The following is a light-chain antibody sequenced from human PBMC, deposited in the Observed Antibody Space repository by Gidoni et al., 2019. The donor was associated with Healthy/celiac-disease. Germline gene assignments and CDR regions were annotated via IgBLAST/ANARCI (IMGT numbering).Light chain of an antibody. V-gene: IGLV2-14*01. CDR3: ISYTSSPV. Sequence: QSALTQPASVSGSPGQSITISCTGTSSDVGGYNYVSWYQQHPGKAPKLMIYEVSNRPSGVSNRFSGSKSGNTASLTISWLQAEDEADYYCISYTSSPVFGTGTKVTVL. CDR1: SSDVGGYNY. J-gene: IGLJ1*01. CDR2: EVS.